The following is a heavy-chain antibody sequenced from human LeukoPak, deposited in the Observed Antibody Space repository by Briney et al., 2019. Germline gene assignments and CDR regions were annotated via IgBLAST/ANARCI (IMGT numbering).Heavy chain of an antibody. CDR1: GGSTSSSSYY. CDR3: ARLPGDYYDSSGYFKGDY. J-gene: IGHJ4*02. V-gene: IGHV4-39*01. D-gene: IGHD3-22*01. Sequence: PSETLSLTCTVSGGSTSSSSYYWGWIRQPPGKGLEWIGSIYYSGSTYYNPSLKSRVTISVDTSKNQFSLKLTSVTAADTAVYYCARLPGDYYDSSGYFKGDYWGQGTLVTVSS. CDR2: IYYSGST.